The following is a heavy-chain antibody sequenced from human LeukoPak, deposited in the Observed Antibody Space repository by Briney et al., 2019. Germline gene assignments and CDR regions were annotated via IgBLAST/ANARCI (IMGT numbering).Heavy chain of an antibody. CDR2: ISVYNGNT. D-gene: IGHD2-15*01. V-gene: IGHV1-18*01. Sequence: GSVRVSCEASVYTFSSYGVSCVREAPGEGGEWMGWISVYNGNTNYAQKLQGRVTMTTDKTTSTAYRELRSLRSDDTAVYHCARNRAGTGSSCSPRWFDPWGQGTLVTVSS. CDR3: ARNRAGTGSSCSPRWFDP. J-gene: IGHJ5*02. CDR1: VYTFSSYG.